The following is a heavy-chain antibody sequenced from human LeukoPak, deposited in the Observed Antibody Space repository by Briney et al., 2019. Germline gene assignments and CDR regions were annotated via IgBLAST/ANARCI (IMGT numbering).Heavy chain of an antibody. CDR3: ARDRTMVRGLANYFYGMDV. J-gene: IGHJ6*02. Sequence: PGGSLRLSCAASGFSWSSDELNWVRQAPGKGLEWLSYISTSGRTTYYADSVKGRFTISRDNAKNSLYLQMSSLRAEDTAVYYCARDRTMVRGLANYFYGMDVWGQGTTVIVSS. D-gene: IGHD3-10*01. V-gene: IGHV3-48*03. CDR1: GFSWSSDE. CDR2: ISTSGRTT.